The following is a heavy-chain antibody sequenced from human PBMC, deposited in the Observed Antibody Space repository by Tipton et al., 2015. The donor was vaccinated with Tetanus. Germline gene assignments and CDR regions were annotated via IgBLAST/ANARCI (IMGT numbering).Heavy chain of an antibody. CDR3: ARSADNWFDP. CDR1: RGPISSYY. CDR2: ISNGNT. V-gene: IGHV4-4*07. Sequence: TLSLTCTVSRGPISSYYWSWIRQPAGKGLEWIGHISNGNTDYTPSLKRRVTLSVDTSKNQFSLKLRSVTAADTAVYYCARSADNWFDPWGQGTLVAVSS. J-gene: IGHJ5*02.